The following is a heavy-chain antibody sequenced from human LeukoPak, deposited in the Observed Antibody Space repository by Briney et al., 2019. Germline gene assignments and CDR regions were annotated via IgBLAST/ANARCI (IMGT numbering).Heavy chain of an antibody. V-gene: IGHV3-23*01. CDR2: ISGSGGST. D-gene: IGHD3-10*01. Sequence: GGSLRLSCAASGFTFSSYAMSWVRQAPGKGLEWFSAISGSGGSTYYADSVKGRFTISRDNSKNTLYLQMNSLRAEDTAVYYCVRITMVRGAFDYWGQGTLVTVSS. J-gene: IGHJ4*02. CDR1: GFTFSSYA. CDR3: VRITMVRGAFDY.